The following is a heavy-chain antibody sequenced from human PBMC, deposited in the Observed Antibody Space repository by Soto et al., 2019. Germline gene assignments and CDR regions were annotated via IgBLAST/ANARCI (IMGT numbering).Heavy chain of an antibody. CDR3: AHTWGLPFDY. V-gene: IGHV2-5*02. Sequence: QITLKESGPTLVKPTQPLTLTCTYSGFSLRTTGVGVGWIRQPPGKALEWLGIIYWDDDKRYSPSLKSRLTRTSDISKSQVVLTMTNMGPVDTATYFCAHTWGLPFDYWGPGNLVIVSS. D-gene: IGHD3-16*01. CDR1: GFSLRTTGVG. J-gene: IGHJ4*02. CDR2: IYWDDDK.